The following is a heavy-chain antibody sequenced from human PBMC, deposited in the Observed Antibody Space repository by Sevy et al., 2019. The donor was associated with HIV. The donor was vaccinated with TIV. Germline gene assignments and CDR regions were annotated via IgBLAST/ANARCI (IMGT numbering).Heavy chain of an antibody. J-gene: IGHJ6*02. D-gene: IGHD2-2*01. V-gene: IGHV3-7*03. CDR2: IKLDGSEK. Sequence: GGSLRLSCVASGFSFSNYWMSWVRQAPGKGLEWVANIKLDGSEKYYVDSVKGRFTISRDNAKKSLYLQMNSLRTEDTAVYYCARDCSSTTCLWGMDVWGQGTTVTVSS. CDR1: GFSFSNYW. CDR3: ARDCSSTTCLWGMDV.